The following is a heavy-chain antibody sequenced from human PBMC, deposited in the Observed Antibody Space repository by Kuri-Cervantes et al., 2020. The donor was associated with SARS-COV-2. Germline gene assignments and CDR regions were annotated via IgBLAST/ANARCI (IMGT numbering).Heavy chain of an antibody. Sequence: GESLKISCAASGFTFSSYAMSWVRQAPGKGLEWVSGISGSGGSTYYADSVKGRFTISRDNSKNTLYLQMNSLRAEDTAVYYCAKDRIVVVIAREDAFDIWGQGTMVTVSS. CDR1: GFTFSSYA. J-gene: IGHJ3*02. CDR3: AKDRIVVVIAREDAFDI. V-gene: IGHV3-23*01. CDR2: ISGSGGST. D-gene: IGHD2-21*01.